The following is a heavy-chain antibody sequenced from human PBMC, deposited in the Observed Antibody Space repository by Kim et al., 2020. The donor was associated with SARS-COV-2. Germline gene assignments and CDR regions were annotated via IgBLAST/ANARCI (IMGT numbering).Heavy chain of an antibody. J-gene: IGHJ6*02. Sequence: GGSLRLSCAASGFTFSSYAMHWVRQAPGKGLEWVAVISYDGSNKYYADSVKGRFTISRDNSKNTLYLQMNSLRAEDTAVYYCTRSRGERYYYGSGSYYNDYYYYGMDVWGQGTTVTVSS. CDR2: ISYDGSNK. CDR3: TRSRGERYYYGSGSYYNDYYYYGMDV. D-gene: IGHD3-10*01. CDR1: GFTFSSYA. V-gene: IGHV3-30-3*01.